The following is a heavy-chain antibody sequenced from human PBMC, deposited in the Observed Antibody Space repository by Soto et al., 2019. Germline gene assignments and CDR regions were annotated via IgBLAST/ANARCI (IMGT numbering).Heavy chain of an antibody. CDR3: AADAHQDDFWSSYPYYFYSMYV. CDR2: IDPSDSYT. J-gene: IGHJ6*02. D-gene: IGHD3-3*01. CDR1: GYSFTSYW. Sequence: GESLKISCKGSGYSFTSYWISWVRQMPGKGLEWMGRIDPSDSYTNYSPSFQGHVTISADKSISTAYLQWSSLRPEATAMYYCAADAHQDDFWSSYPYYFYSMYVWGQGTTVTVSS. V-gene: IGHV5-10-1*01.